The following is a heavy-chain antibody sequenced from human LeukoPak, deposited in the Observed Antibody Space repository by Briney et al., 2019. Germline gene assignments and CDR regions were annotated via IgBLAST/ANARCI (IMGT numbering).Heavy chain of an antibody. CDR2: INPNSGGT. J-gene: IGHJ4*02. CDR1: GYTFTGYY. CDR3: AREYSGYDYGVDY. D-gene: IGHD5-12*01. Sequence: ASVKVSCKASGYTFTGYYMHWVRQAPGQGLEWMGWINPNSGGTNYAQKFQGRVTMTRDTSISTACMELSRLRSDETAVYYCAREYSGYDYGVDYWGQGTLVTVSS. V-gene: IGHV1-2*02.